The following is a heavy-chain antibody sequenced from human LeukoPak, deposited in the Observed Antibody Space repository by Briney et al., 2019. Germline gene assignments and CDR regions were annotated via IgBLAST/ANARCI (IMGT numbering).Heavy chain of an antibody. CDR1: GFTFSSYS. V-gene: IGHV3-21*01. CDR3: ARAAYDYGDY. Sequence: AGGSLRLSCAAPGFTFSSYSMNWVRQAPGKGLEWVSSISSSSSYIYYADSVKGRFTISRDNAKNSLYLQMNSLRAEDTAVYYCARAAYDYGDYWGQGTMVTVSS. J-gene: IGHJ4*02. CDR2: ISSSSSYI. D-gene: IGHD2-2*01.